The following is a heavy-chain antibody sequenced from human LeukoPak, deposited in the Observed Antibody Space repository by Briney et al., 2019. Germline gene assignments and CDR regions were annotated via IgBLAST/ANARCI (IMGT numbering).Heavy chain of an antibody. Sequence: GGSLRLSCAASGFTFSSCAMSWVRQAPGKGLEWVSAISGSGTSTYYADSVKGRFIISRDNSKNTLYMKMNSRRGDDTAVYYCAKRPGYCSSTSCYYYYYMDVWGDGATVTVSS. V-gene: IGHV3-23*01. J-gene: IGHJ6*03. CDR3: AKRPGYCSSTSCYYYYYMDV. D-gene: IGHD2-2*01. CDR1: GFTFSSCA. CDR2: ISGSGTST.